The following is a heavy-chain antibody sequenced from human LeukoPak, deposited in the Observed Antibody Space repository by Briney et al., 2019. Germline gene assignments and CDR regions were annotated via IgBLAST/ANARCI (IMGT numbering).Heavy chain of an antibody. CDR3: VRDLDLGGYSSFEY. J-gene: IGHJ4*02. D-gene: IGHD4-23*01. Sequence: PGGSLRLSCAASGFTFSSYFWMHWVRQAPGKGLVWVSRIKSDGSSSTYADSLKGRFTISRDNAKNSLYLQMNTLRAEDTAVYYCVRDLDLGGYSSFEYWGQGTLVTVSS. CDR2: IKSDGSSS. V-gene: IGHV3-74*01. CDR1: GFTFSSYFW.